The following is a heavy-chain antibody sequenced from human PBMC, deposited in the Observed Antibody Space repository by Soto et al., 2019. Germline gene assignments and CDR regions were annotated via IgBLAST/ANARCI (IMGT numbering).Heavy chain of an antibody. Sequence: SETLSLTCGVYGGSFTAYYWRWIRQPPGKGLEYIGEINHSGTTNYSPSLKSRVSISIDTSKNHFSLKLSSVTAADTAVYYCARVGCSSTSCYSDYYYGMDVWGQGTTVTVSS. CDR1: GGSFTAYY. V-gene: IGHV4-34*01. CDR3: ARVGCSSTSCYSDYYYGMDV. CDR2: INHSGTT. D-gene: IGHD2-2*02. J-gene: IGHJ6*02.